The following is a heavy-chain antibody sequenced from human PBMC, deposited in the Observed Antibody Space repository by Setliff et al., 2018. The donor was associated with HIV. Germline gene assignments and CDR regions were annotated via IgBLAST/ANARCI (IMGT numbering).Heavy chain of an antibody. V-gene: IGHV1-69*13. CDR3: ARDSRDIVVLIAPEPEPYYYYGMDV. CDR1: GDTFNSHA. J-gene: IGHJ6*04. CDR2: IIPIFGTP. D-gene: IGHD2-15*01. Sequence: WASVKVSCKASGDTFNSHAISWVRQAPGQGLEWMGGIIPIFGTPNYAQKFKGRLTITADESTSTVYMELSSLRSEDTAVYYCARDSRDIVVLIAPEPEPYYYYGMDVWGEGTTVTVSS.